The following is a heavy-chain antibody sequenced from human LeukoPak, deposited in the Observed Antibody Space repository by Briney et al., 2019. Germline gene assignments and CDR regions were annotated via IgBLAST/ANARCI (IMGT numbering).Heavy chain of an antibody. V-gene: IGHV3-21*01. CDR1: GFTFSSYS. Sequence: PGGSLRLSCAASGFTFSSYSMNWVRQAPGKGLEWVSSISSSSYIYYADSVKGRFTISRDNAKNSLYLQMNSLRAEDTAVYYCARDRLEYSSSSGFDYWGQGTLVTVSS. D-gene: IGHD6-6*01. CDR3: ARDRLEYSSSSGFDY. CDR2: ISSSSYI. J-gene: IGHJ4*02.